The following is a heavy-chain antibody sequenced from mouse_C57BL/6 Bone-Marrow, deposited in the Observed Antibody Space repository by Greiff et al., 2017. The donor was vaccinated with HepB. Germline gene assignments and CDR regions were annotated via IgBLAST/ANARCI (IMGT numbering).Heavy chain of an antibody. Sequence: QVQLQQPGAELVKPGASVKLSCKASGYTFTSYWMQWVKQRPGQGLEWIGEIDPSDSYTNYNQKFKGKATLTVDTSSSTASMQLSSLTSEDSAVYYCARPESNFLWGQGTTLTVSS. V-gene: IGHV1-50*01. CDR2: IDPSDSYT. D-gene: IGHD2-5*01. CDR1: GYTFTSYW. J-gene: IGHJ2*01. CDR3: ARPESNFL.